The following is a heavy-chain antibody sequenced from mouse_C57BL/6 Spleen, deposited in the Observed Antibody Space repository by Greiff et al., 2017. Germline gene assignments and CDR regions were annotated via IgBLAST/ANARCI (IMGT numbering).Heavy chain of an antibody. CDR2: INPNNGGT. CDR1: GYTFTDYN. Sequence: EVQLQQSGPELVKPGASVKMSCKASGYTFTDYNMHWVKQSHGKSLEWIGYINPNNGGTSYNQKFKGKATLTVNKSSSTAYMELRSLTSEDSAVYYCAREAYDYDGNYYAMDYWGQGTSVTVSS. J-gene: IGHJ4*01. D-gene: IGHD2-4*01. V-gene: IGHV1-22*01. CDR3: AREAYDYDGNYYAMDY.